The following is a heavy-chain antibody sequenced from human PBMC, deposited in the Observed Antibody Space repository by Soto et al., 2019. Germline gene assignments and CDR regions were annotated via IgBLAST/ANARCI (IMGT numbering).Heavy chain of an antibody. D-gene: IGHD3-22*01. J-gene: IGHJ6*02. Sequence: SVKVSCKASGGTFSSYAISWVRQAPGQGLEWMGGIIPIFGTANYAQKFQGRVTITADESTSTAYMELSSLRSEDTAVYYCAMYYDSSGYYLAHYYYYGMDVWGQGTTVTVSS. V-gene: IGHV1-69*13. CDR1: GGTFSSYA. CDR2: IIPIFGTA. CDR3: AMYYDSSGYYLAHYYYYGMDV.